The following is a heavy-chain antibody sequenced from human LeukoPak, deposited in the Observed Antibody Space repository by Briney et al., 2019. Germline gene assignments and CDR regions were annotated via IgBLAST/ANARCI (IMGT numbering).Heavy chain of an antibody. J-gene: IGHJ6*02. CDR3: ARHLAIYNAYPMDV. D-gene: IGHD1-14*01. V-gene: IGHV3-7*01. CDR2: INHEGRDQ. Sequence: GGSLRLSCAASGFTFGTYWMSWVRQTPGKGLEWVANINHEGRDQHFLGSVKGRFTISRDNAQSSLYLQMNSLRVEDTAVYYCARHLAIYNAYPMDVWGQGTTVTVSS. CDR1: GFTFGTYW.